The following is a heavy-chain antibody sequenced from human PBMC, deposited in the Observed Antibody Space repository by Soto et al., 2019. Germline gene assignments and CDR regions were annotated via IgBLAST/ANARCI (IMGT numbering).Heavy chain of an antibody. V-gene: IGHV3-9*01. D-gene: IGHD3-10*01. Sequence: EVQLVESGGDLVQPGRSLRLSCAASGFTFDDYAMHWVRQAPGKGLEWVSGISWNSGSIGYADSVKGRITISRDNAKNSLYLQMNSLRAEDTALYYCATYGSGNYYGDYWGQGTLVTVSS. CDR2: ISWNSGSI. CDR1: GFTFDDYA. J-gene: IGHJ4*02. CDR3: ATYGSGNYYGDY.